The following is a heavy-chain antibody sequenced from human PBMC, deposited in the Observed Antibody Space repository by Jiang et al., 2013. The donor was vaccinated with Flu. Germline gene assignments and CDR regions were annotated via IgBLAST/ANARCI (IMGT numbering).Heavy chain of an antibody. CDR1: GFTFSNAW. D-gene: IGHD3-3*01. CDR3: TTDKYDFWSGSPGGGGDLFDY. V-gene: IGHV3-15*01. J-gene: IGHJ4*02. CDR2: IKSKTDGGTT. Sequence: QLVESGGGLVKPGGSLRLSCAASGFTFSNAWMSWVRQAPGKGLEWVGRIKSKTDGGTTDYAAPVKGRFTISRDDSKNTLYLQMNSLKTEDTAVYYCTTDKYDFWSGSPGGGGDLFDYWGQGTLVTVSS.